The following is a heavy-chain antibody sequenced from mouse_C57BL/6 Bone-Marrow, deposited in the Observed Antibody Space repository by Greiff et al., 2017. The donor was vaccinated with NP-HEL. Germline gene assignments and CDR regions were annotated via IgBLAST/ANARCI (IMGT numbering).Heavy chain of an antibody. CDR1: GYTFTSHC. CDR2: ICPDSGST. CDR3: ARCGCGVGYFDV. J-gene: IGHJ1*01. D-gene: IGHD1-1*02. Sequence: VKLEQSGPELVKPGASVKISCKAPGYTFTSHCMQWVRQRPGQCLEWIGVICPDSGSTSYNEKFKGKATLTVDTSSSTAYMQLSSLTSEDSAVYYCARCGCGVGYFDVWGPGTTVSVTS. V-gene: IGHV1-56*01.